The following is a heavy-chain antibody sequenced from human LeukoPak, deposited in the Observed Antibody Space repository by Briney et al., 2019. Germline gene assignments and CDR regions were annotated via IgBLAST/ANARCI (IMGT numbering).Heavy chain of an antibody. CDR2: IYPGDSDT. D-gene: IGHD4-23*01. J-gene: IGHJ6*03. CDR1: GYSFTSYW. V-gene: IGHV5-51*01. CDR3: ARLRVTALVEYYYYMDV. Sequence: GESLKISCKGSGYSFTSYWIGWVRQMPGKGLEWMGIIYPGDSDTRYSPSFQGQVTISADKSISTAYLQWSSLKASDTAMYYCARLRVTALVEYYYYMDVWGKGTTVTVSS.